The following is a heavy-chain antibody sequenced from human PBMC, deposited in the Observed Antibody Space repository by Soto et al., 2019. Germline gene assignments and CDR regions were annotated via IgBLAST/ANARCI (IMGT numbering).Heavy chain of an antibody. CDR2: IYYSGSS. CDR1: GGSISSGAHY. V-gene: IGHV4-31*03. CDR3: ARLRGRLVDY. J-gene: IGHJ4*02. Sequence: SETLSLTCTVSGGSISSGAHYWSWIRQHPGKGLELIGYIYYSGSSYYNPSLKSRVTMSVDTSKNQFSLTVYSVTAADTAVYFWARLRGRLVDYWGQGTLVTVSS.